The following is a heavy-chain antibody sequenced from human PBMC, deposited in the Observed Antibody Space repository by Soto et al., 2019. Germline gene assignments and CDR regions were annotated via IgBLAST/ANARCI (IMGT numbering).Heavy chain of an antibody. J-gene: IGHJ6*03. D-gene: IGHD3-3*01. V-gene: IGHV4-59*01. CDR2: IYYSGST. CDR1: GGSISSYY. Sequence: SETLSLTCTVSGGSISSYYWSWIRQPPGKGLEWIGYIYYSGSTNYNPSLKSRVTISVDTSKNQFSLKLSSVTAADTAVYYCARAAFFFWIVYYESRARIASMAVWAKGTTLTVSS. CDR3: ARAAFFFWIVYYESRARIASMAV.